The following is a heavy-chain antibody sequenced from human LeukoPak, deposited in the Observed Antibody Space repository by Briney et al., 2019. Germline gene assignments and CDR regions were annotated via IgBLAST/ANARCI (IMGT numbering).Heavy chain of an antibody. CDR2: ISGSGAST. Sequence: GGSLRLSCAASGFTFSSYSMNWVRQAPGKGLEWISGISGSGASTYYADSVTGRFTISRDNSRNTLYLQMNSLRGDDTAVYCCAKDVGKWESLHFFDYWGQGTLVTVSS. V-gene: IGHV3-23*01. CDR3: AKDVGKWESLHFFDY. J-gene: IGHJ4*02. CDR1: GFTFSSYS. D-gene: IGHD1-26*01.